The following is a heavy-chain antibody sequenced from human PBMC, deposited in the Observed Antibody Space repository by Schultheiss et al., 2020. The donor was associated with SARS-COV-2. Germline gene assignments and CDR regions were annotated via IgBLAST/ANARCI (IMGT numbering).Heavy chain of an antibody. CDR1: GYSISSGYY. D-gene: IGHD2-8*01. Sequence: SETLSLTCAVSGYSISSGYYWGWIRQPPGKGLEWIGYIYYSGSTYYNPSLKSRVTISVDTSKNQFSLKLSSVTAADTAVYYCASGGETYEIVPPAFDIWGQGTMVTVSS. V-gene: IGHV4-38-2*01. CDR2: IYYSGST. CDR3: ASGGETYEIVPPAFDI. J-gene: IGHJ3*02.